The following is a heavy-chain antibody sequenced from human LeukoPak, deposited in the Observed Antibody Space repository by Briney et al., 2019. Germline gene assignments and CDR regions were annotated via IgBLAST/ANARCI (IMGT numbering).Heavy chain of an antibody. CDR3: ASRIGY. V-gene: IGHV3-33*08. CDR1: GFTFSSYG. D-gene: IGHD3-10*01. Sequence: GGSLRLSCAASGFTFSSYGMSWVRQAPGKGLEWVAVIWDDGSKKYYADSVKGRFTISRDNSKNTLYLQMNSLRGEDTAVCYCASRIGYWGQGTLVIVSS. CDR2: IWDDGSKK. J-gene: IGHJ4*02.